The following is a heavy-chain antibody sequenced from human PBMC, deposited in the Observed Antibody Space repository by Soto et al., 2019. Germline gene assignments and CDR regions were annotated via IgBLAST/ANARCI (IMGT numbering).Heavy chain of an antibody. CDR2: INHSGST. D-gene: IGHD7-27*01. CDR1: GGSFSGYY. V-gene: IGHV4-34*01. Sequence: QVQLQQWGAGLLKPSETLSLTCAVYGGSFSGYYWSWIRQPPGKGLEWIGEINHSGSTNYNPSLKXRVTISADTPKNQFSLKLSSVTAADTAVYYCARGWGRIFDYWGQGTLVTVSS. CDR3: ARGWGRIFDY. J-gene: IGHJ4*02.